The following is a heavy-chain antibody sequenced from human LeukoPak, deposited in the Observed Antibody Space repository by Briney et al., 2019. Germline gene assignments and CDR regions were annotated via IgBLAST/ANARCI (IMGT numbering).Heavy chain of an antibody. Sequence: GASVKVSCKTSGYTFSSYGISWLRQAPGQGLEWMGWISAYNGNTNYAQKFQGRVTVTRDTSTSTIYMELSSLRSEDTAVYYCARDLSGGKLRYFDWLPPDYWGQGTLVTVSS. V-gene: IGHV1-18*01. CDR3: ARDLSGGKLRYFDWLPPDY. CDR2: ISAYNGNT. D-gene: IGHD3-9*01. CDR1: GYTFSSYG. J-gene: IGHJ4*02.